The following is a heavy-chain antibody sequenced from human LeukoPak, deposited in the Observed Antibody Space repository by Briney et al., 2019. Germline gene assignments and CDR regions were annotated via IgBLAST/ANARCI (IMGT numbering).Heavy chain of an antibody. CDR1: GGSISSSSYY. Sequence: SSETLSLTCTVSGGSISSSSYYWGWIRQPPGKGLEWIGTIYYSGSTYYNPSLKSRVTISVDTSKNRFSLRLSSVTAADTAVYYCARISYYGSGSYYKDYYYYMDVWGKGTTVTVSS. D-gene: IGHD3-10*01. J-gene: IGHJ6*03. V-gene: IGHV4-39*01. CDR2: IYYSGST. CDR3: ARISYYGSGSYYKDYYYYMDV.